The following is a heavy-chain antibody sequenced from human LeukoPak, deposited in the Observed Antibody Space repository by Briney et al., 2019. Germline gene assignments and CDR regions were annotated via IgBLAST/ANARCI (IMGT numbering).Heavy chain of an antibody. J-gene: IGHJ4*02. D-gene: IGHD1-26*01. CDR2: INPNSGGT. V-gene: IGHV1-2*02. CDR1: GYTFTDYY. CDR3: ARDPIDGYYHFDF. Sequence: ASVKVSCKASGYTFTDYYIHWLRQAPGQGLEWMGWINPNSGGTNYAQNFQGRVTVTRDTSISTGYMELNSLISDDTAVYFCARDPIDGYYHFDFWGQGTLVTVAS.